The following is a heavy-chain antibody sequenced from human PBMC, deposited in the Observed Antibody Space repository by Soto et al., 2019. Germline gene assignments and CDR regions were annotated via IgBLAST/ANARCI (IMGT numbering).Heavy chain of an antibody. D-gene: IGHD1-7*01. CDR3: AKEGALTGWTYGDS. CDR2: TSYDGNEK. J-gene: IGHJ4*02. V-gene: IGHV3-30*18. Sequence: QVQLVESGGGVVQPGTSLRLSCAASGFTFSSFGMHWVRQAPGRGLEWVGFTSYDGNEKHYGDSVKGRFTISRDNLKNTLFLQRDSLRAEDTAVYYCAKEGALTGWTYGDSWGQGTLVTVS. CDR1: GFTFSSFG.